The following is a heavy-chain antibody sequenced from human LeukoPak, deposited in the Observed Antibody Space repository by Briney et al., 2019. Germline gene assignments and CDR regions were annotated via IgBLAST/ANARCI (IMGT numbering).Heavy chain of an antibody. CDR3: ARGTYFYDSSGYYHGWYFDY. V-gene: IGHV3-48*02. CDR1: GFAFSSYN. Sequence: GGSLRLSCAASGFAFSSYNMNWVRQAPGKGLEWVSYISSSSSPMYNADSVKGRFTISRDSAKNSLYLQMNSLRDEDTAVYYCARGTYFYDSSGYYHGWYFDYSGQGTLVTVSS. D-gene: IGHD3-22*01. CDR2: ISSSSSPM. J-gene: IGHJ4*02.